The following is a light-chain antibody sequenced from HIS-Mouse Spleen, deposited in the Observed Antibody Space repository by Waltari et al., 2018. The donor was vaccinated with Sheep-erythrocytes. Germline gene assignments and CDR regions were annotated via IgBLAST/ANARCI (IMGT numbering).Light chain of an antibody. CDR3: CSYAGSYNHV. CDR2: DVS. J-gene: IGLJ1*01. CDR1: SSDVGGYNY. Sequence: QSALTQPRSVSGSPGQSVTISCTGTSSDVGGYNYVSWYQQHPGKAPKLRIYDVSKRPSGGPDRFPGSMSGNTAALTISGLQAEDEADYYCCSYAGSYNHVFATGTKVTVL. V-gene: IGLV2-11*01.